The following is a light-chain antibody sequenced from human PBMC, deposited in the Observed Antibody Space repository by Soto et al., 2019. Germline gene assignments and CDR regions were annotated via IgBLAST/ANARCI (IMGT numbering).Light chain of an antibody. V-gene: IGLV2-18*01. CDR1: SSDVGSYNR. CDR3: SLYTSSSTLYV. Sequence: QSALTQPPSVSGSPGQSVTISCTGTSSDVGSYNRVSWYQQPPGTAPKLMIYEVINRPSGVPDRFSGSKSGNTASLTISGLQAEDEADYYCSLYTSSSTLYVFGTGTKVTVL. J-gene: IGLJ1*01. CDR2: EVI.